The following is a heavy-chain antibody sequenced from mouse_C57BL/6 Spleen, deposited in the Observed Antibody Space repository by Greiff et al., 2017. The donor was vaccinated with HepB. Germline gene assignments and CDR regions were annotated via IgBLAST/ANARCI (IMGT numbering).Heavy chain of an antibody. J-gene: IGHJ4*01. D-gene: IGHD1-1*01. Sequence: QVQLQQSGPGLVQPSQSLSITCTVSGFSLTSYGVHWVRQSPGKGLEWLGVIWRGGSTDYNAAFMSRLSITKDNSKSQVFFKMNSLQADDTAIYYCAKNGPITTVVAPYAMDYWGQGTSVTVSS. V-gene: IGHV2-5*01. CDR1: GFSLTSYG. CDR2: IWRGGST. CDR3: AKNGPITTVVAPYAMDY.